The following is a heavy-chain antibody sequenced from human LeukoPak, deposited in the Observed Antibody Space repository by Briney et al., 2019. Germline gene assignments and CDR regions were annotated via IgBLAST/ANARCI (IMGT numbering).Heavy chain of an antibody. CDR3: ARGFYDFWSGYYIDH. D-gene: IGHD3-3*01. Sequence: SETLSLTCTVSGGSISSYYWSWIRQPPGKGLEWIGYIYYSGSTNYNPSLKSRVTISVDTSKNQFSLKLSSVTAADTAVYYCARGFYDFWSGYYIDHWGQGTLVTVSS. CDR2: IYYSGST. CDR1: GGSISSYY. V-gene: IGHV4-59*08. J-gene: IGHJ4*02.